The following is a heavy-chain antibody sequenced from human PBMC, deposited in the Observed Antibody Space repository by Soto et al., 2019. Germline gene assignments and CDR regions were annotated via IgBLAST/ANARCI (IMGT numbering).Heavy chain of an antibody. CDR2: INAGNGNT. D-gene: IGHD3-16*01. J-gene: IGHJ4*02. CDR3: ARGMGLDYFDY. CDR1: GNTFTSYA. V-gene: IGHV1-3*05. Sequence: QVQLVQSGAEEKKPGASVKVSCKASGNTFTSYAMHWVRQAPGQRLEWMGWINAGNGNTKYSQKFQGRVTITRDTSASTAYMELSSLRSEDTALYYCARGMGLDYFDYWGQGTLVTVSS.